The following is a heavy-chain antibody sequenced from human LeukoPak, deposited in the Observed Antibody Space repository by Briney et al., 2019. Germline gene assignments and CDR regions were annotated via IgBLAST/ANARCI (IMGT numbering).Heavy chain of an antibody. V-gene: IGHV3-49*04. Sequence: GGSLRLSCAGSGFTVSSKYMSWVRQAPGKGLEWVGFIRSKAYGGTTEYAASVKGRFTISRDDSKSIAYLQMNSLKTEDTAVYYCTRVDGSGRNTYYYYMDVWGKGTTVTISS. J-gene: IGHJ6*03. CDR2: IRSKAYGGTT. D-gene: IGHD3-10*01. CDR1: GFTVSSKY. CDR3: TRVDGSGRNTYYYYMDV.